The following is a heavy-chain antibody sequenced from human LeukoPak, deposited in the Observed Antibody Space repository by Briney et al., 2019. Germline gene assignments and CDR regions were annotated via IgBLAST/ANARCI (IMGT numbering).Heavy chain of an antibody. Sequence: SETLSLTCAVYGGSFNGYYWTWIRQPPGKGLEWIGEINHSGSTDYNPSLKSRVTISVDTSKNQFSLKLSSVTAADTAVYYCARAALGVVGVTYGMDVWGQGTTVTVSS. CDR3: ARAALGVVGVTYGMDV. CDR2: INHSGST. CDR1: GGSFNGYY. V-gene: IGHV4-34*01. J-gene: IGHJ6*02. D-gene: IGHD3-3*01.